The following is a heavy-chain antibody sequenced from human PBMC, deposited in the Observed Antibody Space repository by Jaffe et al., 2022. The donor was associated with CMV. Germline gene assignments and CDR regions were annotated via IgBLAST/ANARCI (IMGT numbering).Heavy chain of an antibody. D-gene: IGHD4-17*01. J-gene: IGHJ5*02. CDR3: ARGGRTTVVHSLSAWFDP. CDR2: INHSGST. Sequence: QVQLQQWGAGLLKPSETLSLTCAVYGGSFSGYYWSWIRQPPGKGLEWIGEINHSGSTNYNPSLKSRVTISVDTSKNQFSLKLSSVTAADTAVYYCARGGRTTVVHSLSAWFDPWGQGTLVTVSS. CDR1: GGSFSGYY. V-gene: IGHV4-34*01.